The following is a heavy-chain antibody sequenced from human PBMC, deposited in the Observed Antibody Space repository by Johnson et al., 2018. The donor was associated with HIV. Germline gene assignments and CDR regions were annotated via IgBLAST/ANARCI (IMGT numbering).Heavy chain of an antibody. Sequence: VESGGGVVRPGGSLRLSCAASGFTFDDYGMHWVRQAPGKVLEWVSGISWNSGSIGYADSVKGRFTISRDNSKNTLYLQMNSLRIEDTAVYYCARDRFGSGRPNAFDLWGQGTMVTVSS. CDR2: ISWNSGSI. V-gene: IGHV3-9*01. D-gene: IGHD3-10*01. CDR3: ARDRFGSGRPNAFDL. CDR1: GFTFDDYG. J-gene: IGHJ3*01.